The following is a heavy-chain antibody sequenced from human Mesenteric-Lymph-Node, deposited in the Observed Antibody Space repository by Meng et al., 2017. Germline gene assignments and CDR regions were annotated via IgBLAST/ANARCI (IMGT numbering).Heavy chain of an antibody. D-gene: IGHD2/OR15-2a*01. CDR3: ARDGSPSGAEYDY. J-gene: IGHJ4*02. Sequence: VRCVVCGGGLVPPGGALSLSCVASGFTWSDHWMHWVRQAPGKGLEWVSHIKTDGSKTDYADSVRGRFTISRDNAKNTLSLQMNSLRAEDTAVYYCARDGSPSGAEYDYWGQGALVTVSS. V-gene: IGHV3-74*01. CDR1: GFTWSDHW. CDR2: IKTDGSKT.